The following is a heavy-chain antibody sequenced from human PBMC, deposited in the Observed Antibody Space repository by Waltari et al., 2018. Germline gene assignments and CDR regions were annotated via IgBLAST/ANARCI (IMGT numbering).Heavy chain of an antibody. CDR2: IYSGGST. Sequence: EVQLLESGGGLVQPGGSLRLSCAASGFTFSSYAMSWVRQAPGKGLEWVSVIYSGGSTYYADSVKGRCTISRDNSKNTLYLQMNSLRAEDTAVYYCAKEYYYDSSGPDYWGQGTLVTVSS. V-gene: IGHV3-23*03. CDR3: AKEYYYDSSGPDY. D-gene: IGHD3-22*01. CDR1: GFTFSSYA. J-gene: IGHJ4*02.